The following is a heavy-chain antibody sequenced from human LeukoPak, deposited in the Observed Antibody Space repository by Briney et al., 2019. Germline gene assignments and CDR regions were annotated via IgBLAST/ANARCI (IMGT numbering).Heavy chain of an antibody. CDR1: GFSFIDYF. CDR3: ARDQENNWFDP. Sequence: ASVRVSCNASGFSFIDYFVHWVRQAPGQGLEWMGWINPSSGGTSYAQQFRGRVTMTRDTSITTAYMELTGLTSDDTAVYYCARDQENNWFDPWGQGTLVTVSS. J-gene: IGHJ5*02. CDR2: INPSSGGT. D-gene: IGHD5-24*01. V-gene: IGHV1-2*02.